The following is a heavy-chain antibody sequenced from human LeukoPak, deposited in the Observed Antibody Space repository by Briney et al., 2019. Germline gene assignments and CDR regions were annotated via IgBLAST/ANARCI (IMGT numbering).Heavy chain of an antibody. CDR3: ARDLNDYGDYAFGY. CDR2: IIPIFGTA. J-gene: IGHJ4*02. Sequence: SVKVSCKASGGTFSSYAISWVRQAPGQGLEWMGGIIPIFGTANYAQKFQGRVTITTDESTSTAYMELSSLRSEDTAVYHCARDLNDYGDYAFGYWGQGTLVTVSS. D-gene: IGHD4-17*01. V-gene: IGHV1-69*05. CDR1: GGTFSSYA.